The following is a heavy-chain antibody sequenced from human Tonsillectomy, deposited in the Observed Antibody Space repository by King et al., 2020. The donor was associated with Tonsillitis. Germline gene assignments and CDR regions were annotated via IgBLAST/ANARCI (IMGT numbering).Heavy chain of an antibody. Sequence: QVQLVESGGGMIQPGRSLRLSCAASGFPFSSYGMHWVRQAPGKGLEWVAVISYDGGNKYYADSVKGRFTISRDNSKNTLYLQMNSLRVEDTAVYYCGRDRPPDQFPNAYYYYYYMAVWDKGTTVTVSS. V-gene: IGHV3-30*03. D-gene: IGHD2-2*01. CDR1: GFPFSSYG. CDR2: ISYDGGNK. CDR3: GRDRPPDQFPNAYYYYYYMAV. J-gene: IGHJ6*03.